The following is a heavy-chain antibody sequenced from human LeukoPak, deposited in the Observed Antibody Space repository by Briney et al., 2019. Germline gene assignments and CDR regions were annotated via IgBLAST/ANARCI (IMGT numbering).Heavy chain of an antibody. J-gene: IGHJ4*02. Sequence: GGSLRLSCAASGFTFSSYAMSWVRQAPEKGLEWVSSISGSGGSKWFADSVKGRFTISRDNSENTLYLQMNSLRAEDTAVYYCAKGAVRYFDWSSMHFDYWGQGTLVTVSS. CDR2: ISGSGGSK. CDR3: AKGAVRYFDWSSMHFDY. CDR1: GFTFSSYA. V-gene: IGHV3-23*01. D-gene: IGHD3-9*01.